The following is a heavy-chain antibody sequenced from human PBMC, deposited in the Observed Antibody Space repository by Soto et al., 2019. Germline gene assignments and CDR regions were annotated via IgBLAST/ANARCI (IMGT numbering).Heavy chain of an antibody. D-gene: IGHD6-6*01. CDR2: INHSGST. CDR3: ARVGEYSSSAGWFDP. Sequence: QVQLQQWGAGLLKPSETLSLTCAVYGGSFSGYYWSWIRQPPGKGLEWIGEINHSGSTNYNPSLKSRVTISVDTSKNQFSLKLSSVTAADTAVYYCARVGEYSSSAGWFDPWGQGTLVTVSS. V-gene: IGHV4-34*01. CDR1: GGSFSGYY. J-gene: IGHJ5*02.